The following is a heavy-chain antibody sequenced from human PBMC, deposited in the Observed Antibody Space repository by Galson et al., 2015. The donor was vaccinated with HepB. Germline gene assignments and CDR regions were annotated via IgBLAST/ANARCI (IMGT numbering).Heavy chain of an antibody. J-gene: IGHJ4*02. CDR1: GGSISSYY. CDR2: IYYSGST. V-gene: IGHV4-59*08. D-gene: IGHD5-12*01. Sequence: SETLSLTCTVSGGSISSYYWSWIRQPPGKGLEWIGYIYYSGSTNYNPSLKSRVTISVDTSKNLFSLKLSSVTAADTAVYYCARGSSGYEPNTDYWGQGTLVTVSS. CDR3: ARGSSGYEPNTDY.